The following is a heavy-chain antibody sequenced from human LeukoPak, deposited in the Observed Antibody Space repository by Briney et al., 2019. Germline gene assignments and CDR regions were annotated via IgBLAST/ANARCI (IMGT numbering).Heavy chain of an antibody. Sequence: SEILSLTCTVSTGSISSSSYYWGWIRQPPGKGLEWIGSIYYSGSTYYNPSLKSRVTVSVDTSKNQFSLKLSSVTAADTAVYYCARLGGARAFDYWGQGTLVTVSS. CDR1: TGSISSSSYY. CDR2: IYYSGST. CDR3: ARLGGARAFDY. D-gene: IGHD2-21*01. J-gene: IGHJ4*02. V-gene: IGHV4-39*01.